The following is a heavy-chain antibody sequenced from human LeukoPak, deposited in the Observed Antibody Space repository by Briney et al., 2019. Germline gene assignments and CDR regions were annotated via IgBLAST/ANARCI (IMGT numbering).Heavy chain of an antibody. CDR3: ARESLMITFGGVIAPDAFDI. J-gene: IGHJ3*02. CDR2: INPNSGGT. D-gene: IGHD3-16*02. Sequence: ASVKVSCKASGYTFTSYDINWVRQAPGQGLEWMGWINPNSGGTNYAQKFQGWVTMTRDTSISTAYMELSRLRSDDTAVYYCARESLMITFGGVIAPDAFDIWGQGTMVTVSS. CDR1: GYTFTSYD. V-gene: IGHV1-2*04.